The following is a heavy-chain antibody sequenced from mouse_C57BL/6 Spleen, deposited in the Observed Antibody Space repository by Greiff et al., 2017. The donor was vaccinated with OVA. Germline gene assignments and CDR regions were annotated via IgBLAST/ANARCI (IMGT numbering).Heavy chain of an antibody. D-gene: IGHD1-1*01. CDR3: TRSVDYYGSGYWYFDV. V-gene: IGHV5-9-1*02. CDR1: GFTFSSYA. CDR2: ISSGGDYI. J-gene: IGHJ1*03. Sequence: EVKLVESGGGLVKPGGSLKLSCAASGFTFSSYAMSWVRQTPEKRLEWVAYISSGGDYIYSADTVKGRFTISRDNARNTLYLQMSSLKSEDTAMYYCTRSVDYYGSGYWYFDVWGTGTTVTVSS.